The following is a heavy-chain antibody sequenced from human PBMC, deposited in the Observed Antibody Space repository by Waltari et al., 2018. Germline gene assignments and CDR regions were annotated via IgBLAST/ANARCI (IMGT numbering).Heavy chain of an antibody. V-gene: IGHV2-70*04. J-gene: IGHJ4*02. Sequence: QVTLKESGPALVKPTQTLTLTCTLSVFSLSTSGIRVCWIRQPPGKALEWLARIDCDDDKYYSTSLKSRLTISKDTSKNQVVLTMTNMDPVDTATYYCARIVWGSGYRFDYWGQGVLVTVSS. CDR2: IDCDDDK. D-gene: IGHD3-22*01. CDR1: VFSLSTSGIR. CDR3: ARIVWGSGYRFDY.